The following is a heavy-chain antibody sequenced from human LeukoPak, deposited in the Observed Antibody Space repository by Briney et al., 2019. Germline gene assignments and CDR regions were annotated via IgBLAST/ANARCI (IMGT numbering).Heavy chain of an antibody. Sequence: ASVKVSCKASGYTFTGYYMHWVRQAPGQGLEWMGWINPNSGGTNYAQKFQGRVTMTRDTSISTAYMELSRLRSDDTAVYYCARDEVAASIAVAGYFDYWGQGTLVTVSS. D-gene: IGHD6-19*01. CDR2: INPNSGGT. CDR1: GYTFTGYY. J-gene: IGHJ4*02. CDR3: ARDEVAASIAVAGYFDY. V-gene: IGHV1-2*02.